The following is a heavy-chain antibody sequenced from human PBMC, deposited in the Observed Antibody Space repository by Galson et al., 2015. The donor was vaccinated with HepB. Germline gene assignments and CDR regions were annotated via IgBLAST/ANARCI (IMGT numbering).Heavy chain of an antibody. V-gene: IGHV4-30-2*01. D-gene: IGHD3-22*01. J-gene: IGHJ3*02. CDR1: GGSITSGGYS. CDR2: IYHSGST. CDR3: ARARGYDSRGYYRIDAFDI. Sequence: AVSGGSITSGGYSWSWIRQPPGKALEWIGFIYHSGSTYYNPSLKSRVTISDDRTRNQFSLKLSAVTAADTAVYYCARARGYDSRGYYRIDAFDIWGQGTMVTVSS.